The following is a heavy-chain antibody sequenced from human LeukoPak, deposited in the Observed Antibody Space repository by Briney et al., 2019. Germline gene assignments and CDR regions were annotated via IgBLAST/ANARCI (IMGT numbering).Heavy chain of an antibody. D-gene: IGHD6-6*01. J-gene: IGHJ4*02. CDR3: ARCSGVFGSSGY. CDR1: GFSFSSYS. V-gene: IGHV3-21*01. Sequence: GGSLRLSCVASGFSFSSYSMNWVRQAPGKGLEWVSTISSGTGSYIYYADSVRGRFTISRDNAKNSLYLQMNSLRAEDTAVYYCARCSGVFGSSGYWGQGTLVTVSA. CDR2: ISSGTGSYI.